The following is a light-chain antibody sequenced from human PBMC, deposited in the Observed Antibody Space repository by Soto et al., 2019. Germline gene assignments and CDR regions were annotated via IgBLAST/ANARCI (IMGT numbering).Light chain of an antibody. CDR1: QSVSSY. J-gene: IGKJ1*01. Sequence: EIVLTQSPATLSLSPGERATLSCRASQSVSSYLAWYQQKPGQAPRLLIYDASNRATGISARFSGSGSGTDFALTISSLVPDDFAVYYCHQRRNWHLEFGKGTRADIX. V-gene: IGKV3-11*01. CDR3: HQRRNWHLE. CDR2: DAS.